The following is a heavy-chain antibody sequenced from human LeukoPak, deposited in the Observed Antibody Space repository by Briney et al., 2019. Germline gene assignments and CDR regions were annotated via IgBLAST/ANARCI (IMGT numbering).Heavy chain of an antibody. D-gene: IGHD1-26*01. Sequence: GGSLRLSCAASGFTFSSYGMHWVRQAPGKGLEWVAGISYDGSTKYYADSVKGRFTISRDNSKNTLYLQMNSLRAEDTAVYYCARDRSGSYYSCFDYWGQGTLVTVSS. CDR2: ISYDGSTK. CDR3: ARDRSGSYYSCFDY. J-gene: IGHJ4*02. CDR1: GFTFSSYG. V-gene: IGHV3-30*03.